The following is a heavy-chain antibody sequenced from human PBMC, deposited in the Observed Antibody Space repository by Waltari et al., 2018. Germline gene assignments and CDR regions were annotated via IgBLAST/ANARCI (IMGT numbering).Heavy chain of an antibody. V-gene: IGHV3-23*01. CDR2: ISVSDAT. CDR1: GLPPFTHA. CDR3: ARERVTPRGRLDS. J-gene: IGHJ4*02. Sequence: EVQLLESGGGFVQPGGSLRLSCHAAGLPPFTHAINWVRQAPGKGLEWVSFISVSDATYYADSVKGRFTISRDNAKNSLYLQMDSLRAEDTAIYYCARERVTPRGRLDSWGQGTLVTVSS. D-gene: IGHD3-16*01.